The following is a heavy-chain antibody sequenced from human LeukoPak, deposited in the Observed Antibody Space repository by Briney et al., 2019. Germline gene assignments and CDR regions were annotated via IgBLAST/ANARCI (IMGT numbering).Heavy chain of an antibody. V-gene: IGHV3-48*01. D-gene: IGHD3-22*01. Sequence: GGSLRLSCAASGFTFSSYSMNWVRQAPGKGLEWVSYISSSSSSTIYYADSVKGRFTISRDNAKNSLYLQMNSLRAEDTAVYYCARVRDYYYDSSGIDYWGQGTLVTVSS. J-gene: IGHJ4*02. CDR3: ARVRDYYYDSSGIDY. CDR1: GFTFSSYS. CDR2: ISSSSSSTI.